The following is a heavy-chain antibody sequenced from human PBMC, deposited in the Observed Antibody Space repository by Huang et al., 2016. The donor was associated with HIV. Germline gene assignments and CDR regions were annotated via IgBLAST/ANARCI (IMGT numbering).Heavy chain of an antibody. V-gene: IGHV3-30*18. CDR3: AKDNDLYYFDY. D-gene: IGHD1-1*01. J-gene: IGHJ4*02. CDR1: GFTFSGYG. Sequence: QVHLVESGGGVVQPGRSLRLSCAASGFTFSGYGMHWVRQAPGKGLEWGAVITFDGKNKCYADSVRGRFTVSRDNSQNTVSLQMNTLRAEDTAVYYCAKDNDLYYFDYWGQGTLVTVSS. CDR2: ITFDGKNK.